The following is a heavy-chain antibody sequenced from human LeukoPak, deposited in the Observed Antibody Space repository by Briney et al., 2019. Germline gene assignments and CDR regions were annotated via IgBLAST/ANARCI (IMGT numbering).Heavy chain of an antibody. Sequence: GGSLRLSCAASGFTFSSYSMNWVRQAPGKGLEWVSYISSSSSTIYYADSVKGRFTISRDNAKNSLYLQMNSLRAEDTAVYYCARTLLYYYDSSGLHPWGQGTVVPVSS. J-gene: IGHJ5*02. D-gene: IGHD3-22*01. V-gene: IGHV3-48*01. CDR2: ISSSSSTI. CDR1: GFTFSSYS. CDR3: ARTLLYYYDSSGLHP.